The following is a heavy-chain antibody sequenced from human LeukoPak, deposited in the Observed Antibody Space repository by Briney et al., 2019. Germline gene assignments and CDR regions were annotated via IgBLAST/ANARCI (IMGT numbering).Heavy chain of an antibody. Sequence: PSETLSLTCTVSGGSISSSSYYWGWIRQPPGKGLEWIGYIYYSGSTNYNPSLKSRVTISVDTSKNQFSLKLSSVTAADTAVYYCARWPIAAAGPLLVRYFDYWGQGTLVTVSS. CDR1: GGSISSSSYY. J-gene: IGHJ4*02. V-gene: IGHV4-61*05. CDR3: ARWPIAAAGPLLVRYFDY. D-gene: IGHD6-13*01. CDR2: IYYSGST.